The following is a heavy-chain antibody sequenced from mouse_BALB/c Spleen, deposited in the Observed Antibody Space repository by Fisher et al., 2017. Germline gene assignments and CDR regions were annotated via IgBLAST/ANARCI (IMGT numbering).Heavy chain of an antibody. Sequence: KFKGKATFTADTSSNTAYMQLSSLTSEDTAVYYCARLGRDYAMDYWGQGTSGTVSS. V-gene: IGHV1-9*01. D-gene: IGHD4-1*01. CDR3: ARLGRDYAMDY. J-gene: IGHJ4*01.